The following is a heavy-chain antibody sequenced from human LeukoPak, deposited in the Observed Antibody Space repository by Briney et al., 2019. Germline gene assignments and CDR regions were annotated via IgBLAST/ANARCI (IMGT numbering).Heavy chain of an antibody. Sequence: GGSLRLSCAASGFTFSSYVMHWVRQAPGKGLERVAVIWYDRSKNYYADSVKGRFTISRDNSKSTLYLQMNSLRAEDTAVYYCARDPTGSTIGDFWGQGTLVTVSS. CDR3: ARDPTGSTIGDF. CDR2: IWYDRSKN. V-gene: IGHV3-33*01. J-gene: IGHJ4*01. CDR1: GFTFSSYV. D-gene: IGHD1-7*01.